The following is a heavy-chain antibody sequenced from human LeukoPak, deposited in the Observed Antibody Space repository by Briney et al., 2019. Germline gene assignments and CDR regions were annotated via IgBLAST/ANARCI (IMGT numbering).Heavy chain of an antibody. J-gene: IGHJ6*03. CDR1: GGTFSSYA. CDR3: ARAVLGGTIIHHYYYYMDV. D-gene: IGHD1-7*01. Sequence: ASVKVSCKASGGTFSSYAISWVRQAPGQGLEWMGWISAYKGNTNYAQKLQGRVTMTTDTSTSTAYMELRSLRFDDTAVYYCARAVLGGTIIHHYYYYMDVWGKGTTVTVSS. CDR2: ISAYKGNT. V-gene: IGHV1-18*01.